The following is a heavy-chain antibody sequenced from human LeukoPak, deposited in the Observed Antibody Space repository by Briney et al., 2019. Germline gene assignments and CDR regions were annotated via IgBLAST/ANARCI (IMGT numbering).Heavy chain of an antibody. Sequence: GGSLRLSCAASGYTFSSYEMNWVRQAPGKGLEWVSYISSSGSTIYYADSVKGRFTISRDNAKNSLYLQMNSLRAEDTAVYYCASRGRDYYYYGMDVWGQGTTVTVSS. V-gene: IGHV3-48*03. CDR3: ASRGRDYYYYGMDV. CDR1: GYTFSSYE. J-gene: IGHJ6*02. D-gene: IGHD2-15*01. CDR2: ISSSGSTI.